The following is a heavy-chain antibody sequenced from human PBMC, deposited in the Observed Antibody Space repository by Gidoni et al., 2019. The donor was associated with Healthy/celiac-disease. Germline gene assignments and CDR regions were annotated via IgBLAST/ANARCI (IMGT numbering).Heavy chain of an antibody. Sequence: QVQLQESGPGLVKPSQTLSLSRSVTGGSISSGAYYWRWIRQPPGKGLEWIGYIYYSGSTYYNPSLKRLVTISVDTSTNQFSLKLSSVPAADTAVYYCARVDYSNYPPSHYYMDVWGKGPTVTVSS. CDR1: GGSISSGAYY. CDR2: IYYSGST. J-gene: IGHJ6*03. D-gene: IGHD4-4*01. V-gene: IGHV4-30-4*01. CDR3: ARVDYSNYPPSHYYMDV.